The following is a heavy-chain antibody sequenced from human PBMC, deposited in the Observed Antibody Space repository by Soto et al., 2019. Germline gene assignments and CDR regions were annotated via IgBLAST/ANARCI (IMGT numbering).Heavy chain of an antibody. CDR3: ARDDGGESGRFTFDN. V-gene: IGHV4-39*07. J-gene: IGHJ4*02. CDR1: GGSISSSSSY. D-gene: IGHD1-26*01. CDR2: IYYSGST. Sequence: SETLSLTCTVSGGSISSSSSYWGWIRQPPGKGLEWIGSIYYSGSTYYNPSLKSRVNILQDTSKNQFSLNSLRAEDTAVYYCARDDGGESGRFTFDNWGQGTLVTVSS.